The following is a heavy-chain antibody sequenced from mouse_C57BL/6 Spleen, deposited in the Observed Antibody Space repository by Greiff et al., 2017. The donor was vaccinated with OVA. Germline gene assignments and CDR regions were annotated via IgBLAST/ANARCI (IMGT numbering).Heavy chain of an antibody. Sequence: VKLMESGPGLVAPSQSLSITCTVSGFSLTSYGVHWVRQPPGKGLEWLVVIWSDGSTTYNSALKSRLSISKDNSKSQVFLKMNSLQTDDTAMYYCARHPFYYDYDYAMDYWGQGTSVTVSS. CDR3: ARHPFYYDYDYAMDY. CDR2: IWSDGST. J-gene: IGHJ4*01. CDR1: GFSLTSYG. D-gene: IGHD2-4*01. V-gene: IGHV2-6-1*01.